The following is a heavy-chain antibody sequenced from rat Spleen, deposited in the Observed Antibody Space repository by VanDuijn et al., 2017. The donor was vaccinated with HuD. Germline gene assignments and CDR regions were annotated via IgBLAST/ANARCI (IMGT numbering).Heavy chain of an antibody. CDR1: GFTFSHYG. V-gene: IGHV5-29*01. CDR2: LSYDGLTT. J-gene: IGHJ1*01. D-gene: IGHD1-12*03. Sequence: EVQLVESDGGLVQPGRSLKLSCAASGFTFSHYGMAWVRQAPTKGLEWVATLSYDGLTTYYRDSVKGRFTISRDIAENTLYLQMDSLGSEDTATYYCGRHAYYDGYYHWYFDLWGPGTMVTVSS. CDR3: GRHAYYDGYYHWYFDL.